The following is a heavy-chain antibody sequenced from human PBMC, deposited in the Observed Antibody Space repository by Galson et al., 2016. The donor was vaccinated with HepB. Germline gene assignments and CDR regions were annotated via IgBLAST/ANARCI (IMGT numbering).Heavy chain of an antibody. J-gene: IGHJ6*02. D-gene: IGHD1-1*01. Sequence: ETLSLTCVVSGASITTYNWWWWSWVRQLPGKGLEWIGEIHHTGKTNYNPSLKSRLNISLDKSENQVSLKMTSVIAADTATYFCARVRRAMSQALSRPGSLMDVWGQGTTVTVSS. CDR1: GASITTYNW. V-gene: IGHV4/OR15-8*02. CDR3: ARVRRAMSQALSRPGSLMDV. CDR2: IHHTGKT.